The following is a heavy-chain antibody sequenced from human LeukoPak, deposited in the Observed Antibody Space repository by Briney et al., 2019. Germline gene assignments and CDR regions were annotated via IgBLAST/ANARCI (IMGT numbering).Heavy chain of an antibody. CDR2: INPSGGST. V-gene: IGHV1-46*01. D-gene: IGHD2-2*01. J-gene: IGHJ4*02. CDR3: ARDRNLNIVVVPAGDY. Sequence: ASVKVSCKASGYTFTSYYMHWVRQAPGQGLEWMGIINPSGGSTSYAQKFQGRVTMTRDTSTSTAYMELRSLRSDDTAVYYCARDRNLNIVVVPAGDYWGQGTLVTVSS. CDR1: GYTFTSYY.